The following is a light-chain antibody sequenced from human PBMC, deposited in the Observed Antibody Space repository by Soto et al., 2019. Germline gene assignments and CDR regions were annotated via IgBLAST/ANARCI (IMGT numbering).Light chain of an antibody. CDR1: SSDVGGYNY. J-gene: IGLJ1*01. CDR3: SSYTSSSTYV. Sequence: QSALTQPASVSGSPGQSITISCTGTSSDVGGYNYVSWYQQRPGKAPKLMLSEVTDRPSGVSNRFSGSKSGNTASLTISGLQAEDEADYYCSSYTSSSTYVFGTGTKVTVL. V-gene: IGLV2-14*01. CDR2: EVT.